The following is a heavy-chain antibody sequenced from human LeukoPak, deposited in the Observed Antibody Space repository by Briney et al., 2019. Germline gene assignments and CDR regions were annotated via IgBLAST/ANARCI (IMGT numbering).Heavy chain of an antibody. CDR3: AREAPTYYYGSGTNYYYYYGMDV. CDR2: INPNSGGT. D-gene: IGHD3-10*01. V-gene: IGHV1-2*02. CDR1: GYTFTGYY. J-gene: IGHJ6*02. Sequence: ASVKVSCKASGYTFTGYYMHWVRQAPGQGLEWMGWINPNSGGTNYAQKFQGRVTMTRDTSISTAYMELSRLRSDDTAVYYCAREAPTYYYGSGTNYYYYYGMDVWGQGTTVTVSS.